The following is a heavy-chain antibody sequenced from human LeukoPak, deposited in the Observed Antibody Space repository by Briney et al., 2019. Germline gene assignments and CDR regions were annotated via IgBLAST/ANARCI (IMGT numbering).Heavy chain of an antibody. CDR3: AKDDRPYDFWSGPPTGAFDI. Sequence: PGGSLRLSCAASGFTFSSYAMSWVRQAPGKGLEWVSAISGSGGSTYYADSVKGRFTISRDNSKNTLYLQMNSLRAEDTAVYYCAKDDRPYDFWSGPPTGAFDIWGQGTMVTVSS. D-gene: IGHD3-3*01. J-gene: IGHJ3*02. CDR2: ISGSGGST. CDR1: GFTFSSYA. V-gene: IGHV3-23*01.